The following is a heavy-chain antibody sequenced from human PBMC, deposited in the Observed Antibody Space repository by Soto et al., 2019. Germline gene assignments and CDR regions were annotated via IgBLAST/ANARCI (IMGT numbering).Heavy chain of an antibody. D-gene: IGHD6-19*01. Sequence: QLQLQESGPGLVKPSETLSLTCTVSGGSIRSSDYYWGWIRQPPGEGLEWIANINDGGSAYYNPSLRSXXTXSXXTPKNQFSLKRRSVTAADTAVYYCADMRGQWLPRDWGQGILVTVSS. CDR2: INDGGSA. CDR3: ADMRGQWLPRD. J-gene: IGHJ4*02. V-gene: IGHV4-39*01. CDR1: GGSIRSSDYY.